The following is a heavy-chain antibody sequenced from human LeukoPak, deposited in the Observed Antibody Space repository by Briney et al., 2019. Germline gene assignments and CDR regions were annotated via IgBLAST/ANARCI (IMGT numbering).Heavy chain of an antibody. CDR2: TYYRSDWYS. Sequence: SQTLSLTCAISGDRVSSNSAAWNWIRQSPSKGLEWLGRTYYRSDWYSDYAVSVKSRVSITPDTAKNQFSLQLDSVTPEDTAIYYCAREGSYFDYWGQGTLVTVSS. CDR3: AREGSYFDY. J-gene: IGHJ4*02. V-gene: IGHV6-1*01. CDR1: GDRVSSNSAA.